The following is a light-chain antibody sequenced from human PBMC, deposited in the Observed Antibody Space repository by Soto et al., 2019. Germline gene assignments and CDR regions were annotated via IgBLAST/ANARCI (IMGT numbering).Light chain of an antibody. V-gene: IGKV3-20*01. CDR3: QQSTA. Sequence: EIVLTQSPGTLSLSPGERATLSCRASQSISNNYLAWYQQRPGQAPRLPIYGVSSRATGIADRFSGSGSGTGFTLTISRLEPEDFAMYYCQQSTACGQGTRVEI. CDR2: GVS. J-gene: IGKJ1*01. CDR1: QSISNNY.